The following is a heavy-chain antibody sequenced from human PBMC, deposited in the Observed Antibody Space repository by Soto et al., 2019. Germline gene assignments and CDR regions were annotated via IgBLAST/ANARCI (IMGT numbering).Heavy chain of an antibody. J-gene: IGHJ6*02. CDR3: AGVTWFRGLDV. CDR2: TYYRSKWYN. Sequence: SQTLSLTCAIPGDSVSINSVAWNWIRQSPSRGLEWLGRTYYRSKWYNAYAHSVKGRMTINPDTSKNHFSPHLDSVTPEDTAVYYCAGVTWFRGLDVWGQGTTVTV. V-gene: IGHV6-1*01. D-gene: IGHD3-10*01. CDR1: GDSVSINSVA.